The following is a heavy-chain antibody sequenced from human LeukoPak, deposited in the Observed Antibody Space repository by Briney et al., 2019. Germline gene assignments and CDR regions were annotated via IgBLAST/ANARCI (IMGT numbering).Heavy chain of an antibody. CDR3: ARWGVVVPAAILGNYYYYGMDV. CDR1: GGSFSGYY. Sequence: SETLSLTCAVYGGSFSGYYWSWIRQPPGKGLEWIGEINHSGSTNYNPSLKSRVTISVDTSKNQFSLKLSSVTAADTAVYYCARWGVVVPAAILGNYYYYGMDVWGQGTMVTVSS. D-gene: IGHD2-2*02. V-gene: IGHV4-34*01. J-gene: IGHJ6*02. CDR2: INHSGST.